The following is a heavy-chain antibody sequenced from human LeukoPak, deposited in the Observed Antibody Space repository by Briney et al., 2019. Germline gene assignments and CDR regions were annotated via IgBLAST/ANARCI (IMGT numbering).Heavy chain of an antibody. CDR3: ARGQIPIVGATIGY. Sequence: ASVKVSCKASGYTFTGYYMHWVRQAPGQGLEWMGWINPNSGNTGYAQKFQGRVTMTRNTSISTAYMELSSLRSEDTAVYYCARGQIPIVGATIGYWGQGTLVTVSS. D-gene: IGHD1-26*01. CDR1: GYTFTGYY. CDR2: INPNSGNT. V-gene: IGHV1-8*02. J-gene: IGHJ4*02.